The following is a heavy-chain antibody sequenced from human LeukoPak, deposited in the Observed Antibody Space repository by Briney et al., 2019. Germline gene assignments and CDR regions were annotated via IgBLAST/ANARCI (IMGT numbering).Heavy chain of an antibody. CDR3: GRRTYYDTLTGYTYWYFDL. J-gene: IGHJ2*01. V-gene: IGHV4-59*01. CDR1: GGSISSYY. CDR2: TSYSGST. Sequence: PSETLSLTCTVSGGSISSYYWSWIRQPPGKRLEWIGYTSYSGSTDYNPSLKSRVTMSVDTSKNQFSLKLSSVTAADTAVYYCGRRTYYDTLTGYTYWYFDLWGRGTLATVSS. D-gene: IGHD3-9*01.